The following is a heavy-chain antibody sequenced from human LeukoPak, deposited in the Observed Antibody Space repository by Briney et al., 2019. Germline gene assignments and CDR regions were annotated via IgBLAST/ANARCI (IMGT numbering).Heavy chain of an antibody. CDR2: INHGGVT. V-gene: IGHV4-34*01. J-gene: IGHJ6*03. CDR3: ARGRNWQTFYHYYMDV. CDR1: GGSFSGHY. Sequence: PSETLSLTCGVSGGSFSGHYWTWLRQTPGKGLEWMGEINHGGVTNYNPSLKSRVNISIDTSTNEISLNMSSVTAADTGIYYCARGRNWQTFYHYYMDVWGKGATVTVS. D-gene: IGHD1-14*01.